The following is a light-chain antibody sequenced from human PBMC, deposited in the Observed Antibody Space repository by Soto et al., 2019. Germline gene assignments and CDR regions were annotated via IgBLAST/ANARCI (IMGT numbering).Light chain of an antibody. CDR1: QSVSSN. CDR2: GAS. J-gene: IGKJ5*01. V-gene: IGKV3-15*01. CDR3: HQYNDWLPIT. Sequence: EIVMTQSPDTLSVSVGDRATLSCRASQSVSSNLAWYQQKPGQAPRLLIHGASTRATGIPARFRGSGSGTEFTLTISSRQSEDFGVYYCHQYNDWLPITFGQGARLAIK.